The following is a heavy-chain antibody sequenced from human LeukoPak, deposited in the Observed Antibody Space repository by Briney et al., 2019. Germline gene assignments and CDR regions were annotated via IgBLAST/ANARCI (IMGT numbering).Heavy chain of an antibody. D-gene: IGHD4-11*01. Sequence: GGSLRLSCAASGFTFSDYYMTWIRQAPGKGLEWVSYISSSGSTIYYADSVKGRFTISRDNSKNTLYLQMNSLRAEDTAVYYCARDLGPTTSFDYWGQGTLVTVSS. CDR3: ARDLGPTTSFDY. V-gene: IGHV3-11*04. CDR1: GFTFSDYY. CDR2: ISSSGSTI. J-gene: IGHJ4*02.